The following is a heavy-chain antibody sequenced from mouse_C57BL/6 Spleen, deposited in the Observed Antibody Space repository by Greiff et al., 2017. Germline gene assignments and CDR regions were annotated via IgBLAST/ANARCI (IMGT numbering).Heavy chain of an antibody. CDR3: ARWPMSNGFAY. V-gene: IGHV1-52*01. D-gene: IGHD6-5*01. CDR1: GYTFTSYW. J-gene: IGHJ3*01. CDR2: IDPSDSET. Sequence: VQLQQPGAELVRPGSSVKLSCKASGYTFTSYWMHWVKQRPIQGLEWIGNIDPSDSETHYNQKFKDKATLTVDKSSSTAYMQLSSLTSEDSAVYYCARWPMSNGFAYWGQGTLVTVSA.